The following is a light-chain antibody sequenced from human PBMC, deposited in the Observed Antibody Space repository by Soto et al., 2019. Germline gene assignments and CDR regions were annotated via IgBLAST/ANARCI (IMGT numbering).Light chain of an antibody. J-gene: IGKJ5*01. Sequence: IQMTQSPSTLSASVVDIVFICWMASQSISSGLAWYQQKLGRAPRLLIYDASSLESGVPSRFSGSGYGTEFTLTISSLQPDDFATYYCQQAASFPITFGQGTRLEIK. V-gene: IGKV1-5*01. CDR1: QSISSG. CDR2: DAS. CDR3: QQAASFPIT.